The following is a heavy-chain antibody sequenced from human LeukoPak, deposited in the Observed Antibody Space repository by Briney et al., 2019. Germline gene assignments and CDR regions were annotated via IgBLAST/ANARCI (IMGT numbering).Heavy chain of an antibody. CDR3: ARDRTRAFDI. CDR1: GFTFSSYS. Sequence: GGSLRLSCAASGFTFSSYSMNWVRQAPGRGLEWVSSTSSSSSYIYYADSVKGRFTISRDNAKNSLYLQMNSLRAEDTAVYYCARDRTRAFDIWGQGTMVTVSS. J-gene: IGHJ3*02. CDR2: TSSSSSYI. V-gene: IGHV3-21*01.